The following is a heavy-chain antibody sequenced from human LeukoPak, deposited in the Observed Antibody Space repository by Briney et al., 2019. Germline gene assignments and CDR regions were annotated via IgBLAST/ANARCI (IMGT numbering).Heavy chain of an antibody. CDR3: ARGQRVVVAVHEP. CDR1: GYTFTGYY. Sequence: ASVKVSCKASGYTFTGYYMHCVPQATGQGLEWMGWMNPNSGNTGYAQKFQGRVTMTRNTSISTAYMELSSLRSEDTAVYYCARGQRVVVAVHEPWGQGTLVTVSS. J-gene: IGHJ5*02. V-gene: IGHV1-8*02. CDR2: MNPNSGNT. D-gene: IGHD2-15*01.